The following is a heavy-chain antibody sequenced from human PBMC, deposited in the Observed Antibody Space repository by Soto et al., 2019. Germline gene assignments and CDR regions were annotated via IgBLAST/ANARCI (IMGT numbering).Heavy chain of an antibody. CDR1: GYTFTSYA. D-gene: IGHD3-10*01. Sequence: SVKVSCKASGYTFTSYAMHWVRQAPGRRLEWMGWINAGNGNTKYSQKFKGRVTITRDTSASTAYMELSSLRSEDTAVYYCSRRFKSIYNALGAFDIWGKGTMVTVS. V-gene: IGHV1-3*01. J-gene: IGHJ3*02. CDR3: SRRFKSIYNALGAFDI. CDR2: INAGNGNT.